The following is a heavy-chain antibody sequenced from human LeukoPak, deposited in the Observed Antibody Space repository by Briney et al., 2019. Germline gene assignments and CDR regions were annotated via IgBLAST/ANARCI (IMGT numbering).Heavy chain of an antibody. Sequence: GGSLRLSCAASGFTFSGFWMSWVRQAPGKGLEWVANINQDGSEKYYVDSVKGRFTISRDNAKSSLYLQMNSLRAEDTAVYYCARDQVGPEDWGQGTLVTASS. CDR1: GFTFSGFW. J-gene: IGHJ4*02. D-gene: IGHD1-26*01. CDR2: INQDGSEK. V-gene: IGHV3-7*01. CDR3: ARDQVGPED.